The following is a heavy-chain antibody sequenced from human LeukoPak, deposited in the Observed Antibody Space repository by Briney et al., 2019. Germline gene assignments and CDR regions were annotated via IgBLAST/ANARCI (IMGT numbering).Heavy chain of an antibody. CDR1: GFTFNNYA. V-gene: IGHV3-23*01. D-gene: IGHD3-22*01. J-gene: IGHJ4*02. Sequence: GGSLRLSCAASGFTFNNYAMSWVRQAPGKELEWVSAISGSGSSTYYADSVKGRFTISRDNSKNTLYLQMNSLRAEDTAVYYCVEEHYYDSSGYSDYWGQGTLVTVSS. CDR2: ISGSGSST. CDR3: VEEHYYDSSGYSDY.